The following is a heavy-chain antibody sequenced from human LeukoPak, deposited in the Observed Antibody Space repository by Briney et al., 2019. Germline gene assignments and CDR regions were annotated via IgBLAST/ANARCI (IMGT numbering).Heavy chain of an antibody. Sequence: ASVKVSCKASGYTFTSYGISWVRQAPGQGLEWMGWISAYNGNTNYAQKLQGRVTMTTDTSTSTAYMELRSLRSDDTAVYYCARDGKYQLLSYYYYYGMDVWGQGTTVTVSS. V-gene: IGHV1-18*01. CDR1: GYTFTSYG. CDR2: ISAYNGNT. J-gene: IGHJ6*02. CDR3: ARDGKYQLLSYYYYYGMDV. D-gene: IGHD2-2*01.